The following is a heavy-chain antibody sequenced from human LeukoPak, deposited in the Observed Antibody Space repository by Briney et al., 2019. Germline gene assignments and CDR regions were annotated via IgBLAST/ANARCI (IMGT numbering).Heavy chain of an antibody. CDR1: GFTFSSYW. Sequence: GGSLRLSCAASGFTFSSYWMHWVRQAPGKGLVWVSRINSDGSSTSYADSVKGRFTISRDNAKNTLYLQMNSLRVEDTAVYYCARGGRYSYGSLDYWGQGTLVTVSS. CDR3: ARGGRYSYGSLDY. D-gene: IGHD5-18*01. J-gene: IGHJ4*02. V-gene: IGHV3-74*01. CDR2: INSDGSST.